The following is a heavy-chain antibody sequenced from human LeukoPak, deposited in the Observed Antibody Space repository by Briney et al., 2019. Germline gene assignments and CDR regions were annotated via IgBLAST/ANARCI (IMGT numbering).Heavy chain of an antibody. CDR3: ASEPGLSRGAVYAMDV. V-gene: IGHV3-23*01. J-gene: IGHJ6*02. CDR1: GFTFGDYA. Sequence: GSLRLSCAASGFTFGDYAMNWVRQVPGKGLEWVSGIGGSGGSTYYADSVKGRFTISRDNSKSTLYLQMNSLRPEDTAVYYCASEPGLSRGAVYAMDVWGQGTTVTVSS. D-gene: IGHD3-22*01. CDR2: IGGSGGST.